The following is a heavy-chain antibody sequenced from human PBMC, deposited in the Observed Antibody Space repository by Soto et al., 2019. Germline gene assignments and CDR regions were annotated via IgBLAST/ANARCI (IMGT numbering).Heavy chain of an antibody. CDR3: ARRTAGATPGYGRDV. D-gene: IGHD1-1*01. CDR2: IIPTFGTA. V-gene: IGHV1-69*12. Sequence: QVQLVQSGAEVKKPGSSVKVSCEASGGNFNSYSINWVRQAPGQGLEWMGGIIPTFGTANYAQKFQGRVTISAAECTRTAYLALAALRPDDTAVYYTARRTAGATPGYGRDVWCQGNKVTVSS. J-gene: IGHJ6*02. CDR1: GGNFNSYS.